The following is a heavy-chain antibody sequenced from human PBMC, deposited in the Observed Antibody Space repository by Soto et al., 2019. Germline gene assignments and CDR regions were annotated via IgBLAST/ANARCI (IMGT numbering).Heavy chain of an antibody. CDR2: INAGNGNT. Sequence: QVQLVQSGAEVKKPGASVKVSCKASGYTFTSYAMHWVRQAPGQRLEWMGWINAGNGNTTYSRKFQGRVTITRDTSARTAYMELSSLRSEDTAVYYSARDLGVGAASDYWGQGTLVTVSS. CDR3: ARDLGVGAASDY. D-gene: IGHD1-26*01. CDR1: GYTFTSYA. J-gene: IGHJ4*02. V-gene: IGHV1-3*01.